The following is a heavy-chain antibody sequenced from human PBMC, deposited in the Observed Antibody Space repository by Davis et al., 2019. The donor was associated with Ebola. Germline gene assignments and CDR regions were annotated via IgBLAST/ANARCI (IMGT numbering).Heavy chain of an antibody. D-gene: IGHD1-1*01. V-gene: IGHV3-11*01. CDR2: ISSSGSTI. CDR3: ARVNETYGMDV. J-gene: IGHJ6*04. Sequence: GESLKISCAASGFTFSDYYMSWIRQAPGKGLEWVSYISSSGSTIYYADSVKGRFTISRDNAKNSLYLQMNSLRAEDTAVYYCARVNETYGMDVWGKGTTVTVSS. CDR1: GFTFSDYY.